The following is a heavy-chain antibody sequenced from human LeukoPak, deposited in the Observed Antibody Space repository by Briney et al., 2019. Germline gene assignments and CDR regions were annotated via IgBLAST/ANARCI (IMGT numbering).Heavy chain of an antibody. CDR3: ASGLRYFDLYY. CDR1: GGSISGYY. J-gene: IGHJ4*02. D-gene: IGHD3-9*01. V-gene: IGHV4-4*08. Sequence: PSETLSLTCTVSGGSISGYYLTWIRQPPGKGLERIGYIYSSGSTKYNPSLKSRVTISVDTSKNQFSLKLSSVTAADTAVYYCASGLRYFDLYYWGQGTLVTVSS. CDR2: IYSSGST.